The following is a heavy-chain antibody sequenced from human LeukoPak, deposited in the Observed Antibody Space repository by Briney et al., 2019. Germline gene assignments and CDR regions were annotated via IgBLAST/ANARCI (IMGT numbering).Heavy chain of an antibody. D-gene: IGHD2-2*01. J-gene: IGHJ5*02. CDR2: INGDASNT. Sequence: PGGSLRLSCAASGLTFNSYWMHWVRQVAGKGLVWVARINGDASNTTYADSVKGRFTISRDNAKNTLYLQMNSLRVDDTAVYYCARAMPHDNWFDPWGQGSLVTVPS. V-gene: IGHV3-74*03. CDR1: GLTFNSYW. CDR3: ARAMPHDNWFDP.